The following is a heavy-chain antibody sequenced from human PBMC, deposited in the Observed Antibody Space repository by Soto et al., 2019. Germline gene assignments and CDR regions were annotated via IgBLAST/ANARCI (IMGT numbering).Heavy chain of an antibody. J-gene: IGHJ6*02. CDR2: TFSGGNT. Sequence: ELQLVETGGGLIQTGGSLRLSCAASGFSISSNYIAWGRQPPGKGLEWVSTTFSGGNTEYAASVKGRCSISRDNYKNTLYLQMDNLRVEDTAVYYCARKPPSAIQGWAFGMDVWGQGTTVSVSS. CDR1: GFSISSNY. CDR3: ARKPPSAIQGWAFGMDV. V-gene: IGHV3-53*02. D-gene: IGHD2-21*01.